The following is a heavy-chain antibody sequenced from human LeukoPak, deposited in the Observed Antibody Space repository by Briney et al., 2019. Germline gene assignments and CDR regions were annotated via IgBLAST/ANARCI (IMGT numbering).Heavy chain of an antibody. Sequence: SVKVSCKASGGTFSSYAISWVRQAPGQGLEWMGRIIPILGMANYAQKFQGRVTITADKSTSTAYMELSSLRSEDTAVYYCARADYDFWDYWGQGTLVTVSS. CDR2: IIPILGMA. CDR1: GGTFSSYA. J-gene: IGHJ4*02. CDR3: ARADYDFWDY. V-gene: IGHV1-69*04. D-gene: IGHD3-3*01.